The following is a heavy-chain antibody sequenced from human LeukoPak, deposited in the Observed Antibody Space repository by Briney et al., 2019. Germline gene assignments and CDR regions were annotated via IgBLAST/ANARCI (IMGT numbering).Heavy chain of an antibody. CDR1: GFTFSSYG. Sequence: GGSLRLSCAASGFTFSSYGMHWVRQAPGKGLEGVAVISYDGSNKYYADSVKGGFTISRDNSKNTLYLQMNSLRAEDTAVYYCAKVSGYSYGFDYWGQGTLVTVSS. J-gene: IGHJ4*02. D-gene: IGHD5-18*01. V-gene: IGHV3-30*18. CDR2: ISYDGSNK. CDR3: AKVSGYSYGFDY.